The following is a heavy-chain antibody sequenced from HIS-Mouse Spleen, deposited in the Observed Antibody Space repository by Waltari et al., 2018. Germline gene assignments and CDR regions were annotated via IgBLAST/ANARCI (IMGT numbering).Heavy chain of an antibody. J-gene: IGHJ3*02. CDR3: ARDPTLDAFDI. V-gene: IGHV1-2*02. CDR2: INPNSGGT. CDR1: GYTFTGYY. Sequence: QVQLVQSGAEVKKPGASVKVSCKASGYTFTGYYMHWVRQAPGQGLEWMGWINPNSGGTNYAQEFQGRVTRTRDTSISPAYMELSRLRSDDTAVYYCARDPTLDAFDIWGQGTMVTVSS.